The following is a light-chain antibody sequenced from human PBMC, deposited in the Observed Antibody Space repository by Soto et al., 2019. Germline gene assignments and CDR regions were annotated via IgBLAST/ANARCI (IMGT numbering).Light chain of an antibody. V-gene: IGKV3-11*01. J-gene: IGKJ5*01. CDR2: DAS. CDR3: QQRSNWPPIT. Sequence: IIMTQSPGTVSVFPGETATLSCRASQSVNHNVAWYPQKPGQAPRLLIYDASNRATGIPARFSGSGSGTDFTLTISSLEPEEFAVYYCQQRSNWPPITFGQGTRLEIK. CDR1: QSVNHN.